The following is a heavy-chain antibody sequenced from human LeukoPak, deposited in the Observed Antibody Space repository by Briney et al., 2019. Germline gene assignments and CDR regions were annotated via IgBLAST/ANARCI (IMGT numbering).Heavy chain of an antibody. D-gene: IGHD3-9*01. V-gene: IGHV3-74*01. CDR1: GFTFSSYW. Sequence: GGSLRLSCAASGFTFSSYWMHWVRQAPGEGLVWVSRINSDGSSASYADSVKGRFTISRDNAKNSLYLQMTSLRAEDTAVYFCARNSNQGDILTGYYPYWGQGTLVTVSS. CDR2: INSDGSSA. CDR3: ARNSNQGDILTGYYPY. J-gene: IGHJ4*02.